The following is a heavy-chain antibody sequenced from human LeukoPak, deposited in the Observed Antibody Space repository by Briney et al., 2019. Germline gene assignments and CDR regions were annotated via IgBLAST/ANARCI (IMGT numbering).Heavy chain of an antibody. Sequence: QPGGSLRLSCAAFGFTLSSYGMHWVRQAPGKGLEWVAFTRYDGSNKYYADSVKGRFTISRDNAKNSLYLQMNSLRAVDTAVYYCAREDSGYCSSTSCYPDYWGQGTLVTVSS. CDR2: TRYDGSNK. J-gene: IGHJ4*02. D-gene: IGHD2-2*01. V-gene: IGHV3-30*02. CDR1: GFTLSSYG. CDR3: AREDSGYCSSTSCYPDY.